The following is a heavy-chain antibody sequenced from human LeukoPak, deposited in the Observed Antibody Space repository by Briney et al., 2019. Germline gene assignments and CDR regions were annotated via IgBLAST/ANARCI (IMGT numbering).Heavy chain of an antibody. J-gene: IGHJ3*02. CDR1: GLTFSSYA. Sequence: PGGSLRLPCEASGLTFSSYAMSWVRQASGKGLEWVSGISGSGGGTYYTDSVKGRFTISRDNSKNTLYLQMNSLRAEDTAVYYCAKDSRVTRSYSSSWPDAFDIWGQGTMVTVSS. CDR2: ISGSGGGT. D-gene: IGHD6-13*01. CDR3: AKDSRVTRSYSSSWPDAFDI. V-gene: IGHV3-23*01.